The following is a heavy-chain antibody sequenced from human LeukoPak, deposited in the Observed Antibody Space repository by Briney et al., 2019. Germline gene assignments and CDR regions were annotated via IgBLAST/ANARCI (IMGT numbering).Heavy chain of an antibody. D-gene: IGHD4-17*01. CDR1: GFTVSSNY. J-gene: IGHJ4*02. V-gene: IGHV3-53*01. CDR3: ASPDDYGVPLGY. CDR2: IYSGGST. Sequence: GGSLRLSCAASGFTVSSNYMSWVRQAPGKGLEWVSVIYSGGSTYYADSVKGRFTISRDNSKSTLYLQMNSLRAEDTAVYYCASPDDYGVPLGYWGQGTLVTVSS.